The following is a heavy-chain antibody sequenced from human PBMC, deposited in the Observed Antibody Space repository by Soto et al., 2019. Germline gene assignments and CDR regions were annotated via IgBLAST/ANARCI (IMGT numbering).Heavy chain of an antibody. CDR3: ARHLRLLWFGDSILPDY. CDR1: GGSISSSSYY. D-gene: IGHD3-10*01. V-gene: IGHV4-39*01. CDR2: IYYSGST. Sequence: PSETLSLTCTVSGGSISSSSYYWGWIRQPPGKGLEWIGSIYYSGSTYYNPSLKSRVTISVDTSKNQFSLKLSSVTAADTAVYYCARHLRLLWFGDSILPDYWGRGTLVTVSS. J-gene: IGHJ4*02.